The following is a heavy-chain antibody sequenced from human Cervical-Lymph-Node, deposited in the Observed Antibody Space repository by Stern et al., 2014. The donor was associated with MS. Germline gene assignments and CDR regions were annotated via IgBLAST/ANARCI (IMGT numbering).Heavy chain of an antibody. CDR2: ISYDGGTK. CDR3: ARGRAIFGLDY. J-gene: IGHJ4*02. D-gene: IGHD2-21*01. V-gene: IGHV3-30*04. Sequence: QLVQSGGGVVQPGRSLRLSCAASGFTFSSYAMYWVRQAPGKGLEWVTVISYDGGTKYYADSVKGRFTVSRDNSKSTFDLQMSSLRPEDTAVYYCARGRAIFGLDYWGQGTLVTVAA. CDR1: GFTFSSYA.